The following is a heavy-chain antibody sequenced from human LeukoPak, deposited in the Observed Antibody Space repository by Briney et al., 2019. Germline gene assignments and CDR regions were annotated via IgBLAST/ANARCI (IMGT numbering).Heavy chain of an antibody. J-gene: IGHJ4*02. CDR1: GFTFSNYA. CDR3: TRTRGCSSTSCYADY. Sequence: GGSLRLSCAASGFTFSNYAMTWVRQAPGKGLEWVSGISGSGDSTYYADSVKGRFTISRDNSKNTLYLQMNSLRAEDTAVYSCTRTRGCSSTSCYADYWGQGTLVTVSS. CDR2: ISGSGDST. V-gene: IGHV3-23*01. D-gene: IGHD2-2*01.